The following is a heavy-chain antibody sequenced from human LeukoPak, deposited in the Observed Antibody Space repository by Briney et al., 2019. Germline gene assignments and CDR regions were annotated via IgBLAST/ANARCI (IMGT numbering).Heavy chain of an antibody. CDR1: GFTFSSYG. Sequence: GGSLRLSCAASGFTFSSYGMHWVRQAPGKGLEWVAFIRYDGSNKYYADSVKGRFTISRDNSKNTLYLQMNSLRAEDTAVYYCAREWQRTFDYWGQGTLVTVSS. J-gene: IGHJ4*02. V-gene: IGHV3-30*02. CDR3: AREWQRTFDY. D-gene: IGHD6-25*01. CDR2: IRYDGSNK.